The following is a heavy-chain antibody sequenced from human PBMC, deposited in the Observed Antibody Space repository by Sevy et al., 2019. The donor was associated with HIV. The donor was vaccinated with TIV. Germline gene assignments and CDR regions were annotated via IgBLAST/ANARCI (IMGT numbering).Heavy chain of an antibody. V-gene: IGHV1-8*03. Sequence: ASVKVSCKASGYTFTTYDINWVRQATGQGLEWMGWMNPNSGATGYAQNFQGRVTITGNTSISTAYLELSSLKSEDTPVYFCARGDPDSDPSGDDAFDIWGRGTMVTVS. CDR3: ARGDPDSDPSGDDAFDI. CDR2: MNPNSGAT. D-gene: IGHD1-26*01. J-gene: IGHJ3*02. CDR1: GYTFTTYD.